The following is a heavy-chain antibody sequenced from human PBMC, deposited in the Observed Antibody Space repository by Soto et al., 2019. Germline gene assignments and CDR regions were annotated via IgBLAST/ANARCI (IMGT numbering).Heavy chain of an antibody. CDR3: AKDTPVVMFLFDS. V-gene: IGHV3-23*01. CDR1: GFTFYTYA. CDR2: ITDTGVGT. D-gene: IGHD2-15*01. J-gene: IGHJ4*02. Sequence: GGSLRLSCTASGFTFYTYAMTWVRQAPGKGLEWVSSITDTGVGTYYADSVKGRFTISRDNSKNTLYLQMNSLRTDDSAVYCCAKDTPVVMFLFDSWGRGTLVTVSS.